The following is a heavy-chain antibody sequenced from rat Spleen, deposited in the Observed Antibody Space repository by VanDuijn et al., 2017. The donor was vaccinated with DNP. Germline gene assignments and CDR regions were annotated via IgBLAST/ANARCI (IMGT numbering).Heavy chain of an antibody. V-gene: IGHV3-1*01. Sequence: EVQLQESGPGLVKPSQSLSLTCSVTAYSITTNYWGWIRKFPGNKMEWVGHISYSGSTNYNPSLKSRISITRDTWKNQFFLQLNSVTTEDTATYYCASLNNYNWFAYWGQGTLVTVSS. CDR3: ASLNNYNWFAY. J-gene: IGHJ3*01. D-gene: IGHD1-10*01. CDR2: ISYSGST. CDR1: AYSITTNY.